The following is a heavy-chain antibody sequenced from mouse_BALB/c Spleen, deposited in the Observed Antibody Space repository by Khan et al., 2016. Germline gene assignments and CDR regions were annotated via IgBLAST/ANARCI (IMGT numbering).Heavy chain of an antibody. CDR1: GYTFTSYL. J-gene: IGHJ2*01. V-gene: IGHV1S81*02. D-gene: IGHD1-1*01. CDR2: TIPTNGRT. CDR3: ARIKKIVATYFDY. Sequence: QVELQQSGADLVKAGASVKMSCKASGYTFTSYLMPWVKQRLGQGLEWFAETIPTNGRTYYTEKFKSKATLTVDKSSSTAYMLLSGPTFEDSAVYYCARIKKIVATYFDYWGQGTTLTVSS.